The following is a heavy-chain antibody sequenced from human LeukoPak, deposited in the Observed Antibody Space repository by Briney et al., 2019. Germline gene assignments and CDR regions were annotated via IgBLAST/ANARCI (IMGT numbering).Heavy chain of an antibody. V-gene: IGHV4-34*01. CDR1: GGSFSGYY. J-gene: IGHJ4*02. Sequence: SETLSHTCAVYGGSFSGYYWSWIRQPPGKGLEWIGEINHSGSTNYNPSLKSRVTISVDTSKNQFSLKLSSVTAADTAVYYCARGVVPAAHDFWGQGTLVTVSS. D-gene: IGHD2-2*01. CDR2: INHSGST. CDR3: ARGVVPAAHDF.